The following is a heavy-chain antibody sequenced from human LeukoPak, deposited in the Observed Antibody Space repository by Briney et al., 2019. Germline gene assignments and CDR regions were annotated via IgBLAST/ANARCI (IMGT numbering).Heavy chain of an antibody. D-gene: IGHD3-16*02. V-gene: IGHV3-15*01. CDR1: EFTVSSNY. J-gene: IGHJ6*03. Sequence: PGGSLRLSCAASEFTVSSNYMSWVRQAPGKGLEWVGRIKSKTDGGTTDYAAPVKGRFTISRDDSKNTLYLQMNSLKTEDTAVYYCARDDVTDRYYYYYYYMDVWGKGTTVTVSS. CDR3: ARDDVTDRYYYYYYYMDV. CDR2: IKSKTDGGTT.